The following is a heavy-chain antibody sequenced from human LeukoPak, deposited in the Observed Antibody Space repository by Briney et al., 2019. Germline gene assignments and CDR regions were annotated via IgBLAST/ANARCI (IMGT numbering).Heavy chain of an antibody. CDR1: GYTFTSYA. V-gene: IGHV1-3*01. D-gene: IGHD3-16*01. Sequence: GASVKVSCKASGYTFTSYAMHWVRQAPGQRLEWMGWINAGNGNTKYSQKFQGRVTITRDTSASTAYMELSSLRSEDTAVYYCARVAMITFGGGFDYWGQGTLVTVSS. CDR2: INAGNGNT. J-gene: IGHJ4*02. CDR3: ARVAMITFGGGFDY.